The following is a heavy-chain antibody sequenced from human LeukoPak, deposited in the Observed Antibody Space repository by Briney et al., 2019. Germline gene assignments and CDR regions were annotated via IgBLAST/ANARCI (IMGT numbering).Heavy chain of an antibody. J-gene: IGHJ4*02. CDR3: ARDRVGGTYSIDY. Sequence: PSQTLSLTCTVSGGSLSSGDYYWSWIRPSPGNGLEWIGFIYYSGGTYYNPSLKSRITISVDTSKNQFSLKLSSVTAADTAVYYCARDRVGGTYSIDYWGQGTLVTVSS. CDR1: GGSLSSGDYY. V-gene: IGHV4-30-4*01. D-gene: IGHD1-26*01. CDR2: IYYSGGT.